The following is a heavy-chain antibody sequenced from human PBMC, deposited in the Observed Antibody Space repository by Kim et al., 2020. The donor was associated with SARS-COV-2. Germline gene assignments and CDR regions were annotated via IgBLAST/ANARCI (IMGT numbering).Heavy chain of an antibody. J-gene: IGHJ6*02. V-gene: IGHV3-66*01. CDR3: ASGSSGYYLFNYYYYGMDV. D-gene: IGHD3-22*01. Sequence: GRFTISRDNSKNTLYLQMNSLRAEDTAVYYCASGSSGYYLFNYYYYGMDVWGQGTTVTVSS.